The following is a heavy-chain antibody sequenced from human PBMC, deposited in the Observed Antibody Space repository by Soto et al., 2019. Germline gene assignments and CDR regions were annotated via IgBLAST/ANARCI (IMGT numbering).Heavy chain of an antibody. Sequence: ESGGGLVQPGGSLRLSCAASGFTVSSNYMSWVRQAPGKGLEWVSVIYSGGSTYYADSVKGRFTISRDNSKNTLYLQMNSLRAEDTAVYYCARDSGMYGSGSYFLFDYWGQGTLVTVSS. J-gene: IGHJ4*02. D-gene: IGHD3-10*01. CDR3: ARDSGMYGSGSYFLFDY. V-gene: IGHV3-66*01. CDR2: IYSGGST. CDR1: GFTVSSNY.